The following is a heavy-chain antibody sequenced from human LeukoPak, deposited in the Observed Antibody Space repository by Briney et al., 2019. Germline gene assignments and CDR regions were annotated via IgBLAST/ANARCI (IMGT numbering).Heavy chain of an antibody. D-gene: IGHD3-10*02. CDR3: AELGITMIGGV. Sequence: GGSLRLSCAASGFTFSSYAMSWVRQAPGKGLEWVSAFSGSGGGTYYADSVKGRFTISRDNAKNSLYLQMNSLRAEDTAVYYCAELGITMIGGVWGKGTTVTISS. CDR2: FSGSGGGT. V-gene: IGHV3-23*01. J-gene: IGHJ6*04. CDR1: GFTFSSYA.